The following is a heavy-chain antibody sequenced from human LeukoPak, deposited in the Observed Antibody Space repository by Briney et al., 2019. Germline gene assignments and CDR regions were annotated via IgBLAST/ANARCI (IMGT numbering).Heavy chain of an antibody. CDR1: GFIFNDYY. CDR2: ISSTSIYT. J-gene: IGHJ4*02. D-gene: IGHD2-15*01. CDR3: ARGSGDFDS. V-gene: IGHV3-11*06. Sequence: GGSLRLSCTASGFIFNDYYMSWIRQAPGKGLEWLSYISSTSIYTNYPDSVKGRLTISRDDANNSLLLQMNSLRAEDTAVYYCARGSGDFDSWGQGTLVTVSS.